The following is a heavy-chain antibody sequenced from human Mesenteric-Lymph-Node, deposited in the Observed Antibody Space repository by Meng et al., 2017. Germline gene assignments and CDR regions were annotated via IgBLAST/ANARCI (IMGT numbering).Heavy chain of an antibody. Sequence: GEVGRSGAEVKKPGSSVKVSCKASGGTFSSYAISWVRQAPGQGLEWMGGIIPIFGTANYAQKFQGRVTITADESTSTAYMELSSLRSEDTAVYYCAAAGYCSGGSCDRSNWFDPWGQGTLVTVSS. V-gene: IGHV1-69*01. D-gene: IGHD2-15*01. CDR3: AAAGYCSGGSCDRSNWFDP. CDR2: IIPIFGTA. CDR1: GGTFSSYA. J-gene: IGHJ5*02.